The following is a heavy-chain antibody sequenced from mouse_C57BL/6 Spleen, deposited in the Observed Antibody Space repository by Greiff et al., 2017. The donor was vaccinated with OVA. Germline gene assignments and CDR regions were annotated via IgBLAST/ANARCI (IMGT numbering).Heavy chain of an antibody. Sequence: VQLQQPGTELVKPGASVKLSCKASGYTFTSYWMHWVKQRPGQGLEWIGNINPSNGGTNYNEKFKSKATLTVDKSSITSYMQISSLTSEDSAVYYCTRDSTVVPTFAYWGQGTLVTVSA. CDR3: TRDSTVVPTFAY. CDR1: GYTFTSYW. V-gene: IGHV1-53*01. D-gene: IGHD1-1*01. J-gene: IGHJ3*01. CDR2: INPSNGGT.